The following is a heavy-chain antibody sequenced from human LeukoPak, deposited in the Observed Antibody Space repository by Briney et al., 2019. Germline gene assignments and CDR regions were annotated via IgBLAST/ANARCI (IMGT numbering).Heavy chain of an antibody. CDR1: GDSISTYH. V-gene: IGHV4-59*01. D-gene: IGHD3-16*01. CDR2: MQSNGNS. Sequence: SETLSLTCTVSGDSISTYHWNWIRKPPGKGLEWIGYMQSNGNSKYNPSLRSRVTIFIDTSKSQVALILSSVTAADTAVYYCARDRQHSYGRYFDHWGQGALVTVS. CDR3: ARDRQHSYGRYFDH. J-gene: IGHJ4*02.